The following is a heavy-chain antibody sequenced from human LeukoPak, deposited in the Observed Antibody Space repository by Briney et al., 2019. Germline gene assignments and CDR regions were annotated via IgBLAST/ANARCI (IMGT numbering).Heavy chain of an antibody. CDR3: AKEGVIVGATEAFDY. CDR2: ISSSGSTI. V-gene: IGHV3-11*01. Sequence: PGGSLRLSCAASGFTFSDYYMSWIRQAPGKGLEWVSYISSSGSTIYYADSVKGRFTISRDNAKNSLYLQMNSLRAEDTALYYCAKEGVIVGATEAFDYWGQGTLVTVSS. J-gene: IGHJ4*02. D-gene: IGHD1-26*01. CDR1: GFTFSDYY.